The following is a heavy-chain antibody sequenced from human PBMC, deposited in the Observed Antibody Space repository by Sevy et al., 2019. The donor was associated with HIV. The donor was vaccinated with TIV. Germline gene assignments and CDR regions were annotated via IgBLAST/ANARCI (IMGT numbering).Heavy chain of an antibody. Sequence: SETLSLTCTVSGGSISSYYWSWIRQPPGKGLEWIGYIYYSGSTNYNPSLKSRVTISVDTSKNQYSLKLSSVTAADTAVYYCARERPEHAFDYWGQGTLVTVSS. J-gene: IGHJ4*02. V-gene: IGHV4-59*01. CDR2: IYYSGST. D-gene: IGHD6-25*01. CDR3: ARERPEHAFDY. CDR1: GGSISSYY.